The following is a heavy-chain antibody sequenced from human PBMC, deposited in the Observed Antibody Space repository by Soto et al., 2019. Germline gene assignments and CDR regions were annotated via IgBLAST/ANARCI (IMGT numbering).Heavy chain of an antibody. CDR1: GFNLRTCC. D-gene: IGHD1-26*01. CDR2: IWYDETRK. V-gene: IGHV3-33*01. J-gene: IGHJ3*01. CDR3: ARDLGRPVGSLKNDALNV. Sequence: EGSHRLSSEVSGFNLRTCCMPWVRQVPGKGLEWVAVIWYDETRKFYSDSVKGRFSISRDDSKNTVYLQMSSLRAEDTALYYCARDLGRPVGSLKNDALNVWGQGTMVTVS.